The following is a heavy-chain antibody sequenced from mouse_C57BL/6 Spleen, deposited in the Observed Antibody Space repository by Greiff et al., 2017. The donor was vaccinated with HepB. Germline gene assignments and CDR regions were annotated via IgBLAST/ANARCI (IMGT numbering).Heavy chain of an antibody. CDR2: IDPENGDT. Sequence: EVMLVESGAELVRPGASVKLSCTASGFNIKDDYMHWVKQRPEQGLEWIGWIDPENGDTEYASKFQGKATITADTSSNTAYLQLSSLTSEDTDVYYCTTSRVYDGYLYYFDYWGQGTTLTVSS. V-gene: IGHV14-4*01. CDR3: TTSRVYDGYLYYFDY. D-gene: IGHD2-3*01. J-gene: IGHJ2*01. CDR1: GFNIKDDY.